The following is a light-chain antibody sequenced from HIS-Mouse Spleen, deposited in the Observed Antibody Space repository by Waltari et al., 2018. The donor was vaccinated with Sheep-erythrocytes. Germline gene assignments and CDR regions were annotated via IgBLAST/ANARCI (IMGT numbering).Light chain of an antibody. Sequence: SYELTQPPSVSVSPGQTASITCSGDKSGDKYACWYQQKPGQSPVRVIYQDSKRPSGVPDGFSGSNSGNTATLTISGTQAMDEADYYCQAWDSSTVVFGGGTKLTVL. CDR2: QDS. CDR1: KSGDKY. CDR3: QAWDSSTVV. V-gene: IGLV3-1*01. J-gene: IGLJ2*01.